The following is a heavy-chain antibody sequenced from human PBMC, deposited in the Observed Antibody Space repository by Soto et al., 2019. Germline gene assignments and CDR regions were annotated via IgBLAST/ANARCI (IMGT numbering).Heavy chain of an antibody. V-gene: IGHV3-23*01. CDR3: SSGVISVTGADGDY. Sequence: EVQLLESGGGLVQPGGSLRLSCVVSGFTFSSHVMTWVRQAPGRGLEWVSAISGSGANIYYADSMKGRFTVSRDNSKNTLYMQMNSLRAEDTAVYYCSSGVISVTGADGDYWGQGTLVTVSS. CDR1: GFTFSSHV. J-gene: IGHJ4*02. CDR2: ISGSGANI. D-gene: IGHD6-19*01.